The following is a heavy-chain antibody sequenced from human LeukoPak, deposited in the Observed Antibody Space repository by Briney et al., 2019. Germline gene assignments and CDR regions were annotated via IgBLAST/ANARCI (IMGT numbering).Heavy chain of an antibody. V-gene: IGHV4-4*07. CDR3: ARVCQQLVRRYYYYYGMDV. CDR2: IYISGST. Sequence: PSGALSLTCTVSGGSISSYYWSWIRQPAGKGLERIGRIYISGSTNYNPSLKSRVTMSVDTSKNQFSLNLSSVTAADTAVYYCARVCQQLVRRYYYYYGMDVWGQGTTVTVSS. CDR1: GGSISSYY. D-gene: IGHD6-13*01. J-gene: IGHJ6*02.